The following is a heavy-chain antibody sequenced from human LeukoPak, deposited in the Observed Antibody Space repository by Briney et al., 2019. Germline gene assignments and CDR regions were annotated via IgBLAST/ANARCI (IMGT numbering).Heavy chain of an antibody. D-gene: IGHD3-9*01. CDR3: ARGYYDILTGYLFDI. CDR1: GYTFTGYY. V-gene: IGHV1-2*04. Sequence: WASVKVSCKASGYTFTGYYMHWVRQAPGQGLEWMGWINPNSGGTNYAQKFQGWVTMTRDTSISTAYMELSRLRSDDTAVYYCARGYYDILTGYLFDIWGQGTMATVSS. CDR2: INPNSGGT. J-gene: IGHJ3*02.